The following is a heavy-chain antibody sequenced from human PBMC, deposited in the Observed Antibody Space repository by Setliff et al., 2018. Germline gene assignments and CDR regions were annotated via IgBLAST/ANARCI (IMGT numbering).Heavy chain of an antibody. V-gene: IGHV4-38-2*02. D-gene: IGHD6-19*01. CDR2: IFHSGST. CDR3: AREVAGTYHYFDP. J-gene: IGHJ5*02. Sequence: PSETLSLTCGVSGYSISSGHFWGWIRQPPGKGLEWLGNIFHSGSTYYNPTLNSRVTMSVDTSKNQFSLMLTSVTAADTAVYYCAREVAGTYHYFDPWGQGTLVTVSS. CDR1: GYSISSGHF.